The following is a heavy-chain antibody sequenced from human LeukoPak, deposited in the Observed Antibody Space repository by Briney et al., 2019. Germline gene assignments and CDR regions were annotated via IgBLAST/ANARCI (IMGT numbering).Heavy chain of an antibody. J-gene: IGHJ5*02. CDR1: GFTFSGSA. CDR2: IRSKANSYAT. V-gene: IGHV3-73*01. Sequence: GGSLRLSCAAPGFTFSGSAMPWGRQASGKGLGWFGRIRSKANSYATAYAASVKGRFTISRDDSNNTAYLQMKSLQTEDTAVYYCTRPKAHSCCNWFDPWGQGTLVTVSS. CDR3: TRPKAHSCCNWFDP. D-gene: IGHD2-2*01.